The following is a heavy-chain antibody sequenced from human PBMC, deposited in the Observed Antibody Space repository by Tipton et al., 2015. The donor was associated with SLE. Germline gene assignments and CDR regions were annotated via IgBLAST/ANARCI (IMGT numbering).Heavy chain of an antibody. D-gene: IGHD2-15*01. V-gene: IGHV4-39*07. CDR3: ARGVVAAKGDAFDI. Sequence: TLSLTCTVSGGSISSSSYYWGWIRQPPGKGLEWIGSIYYSGSTYYNPSLKSRVTISVDTSKNQFSLKLSSVTAADTAVYYCARGVVAAKGDAFDIWGQGTMVTVSS. CDR1: GGSISSSSYY. CDR2: IYYSGST. J-gene: IGHJ3*02.